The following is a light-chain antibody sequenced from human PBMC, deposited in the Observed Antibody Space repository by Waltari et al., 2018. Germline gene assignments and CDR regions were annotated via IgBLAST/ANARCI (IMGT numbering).Light chain of an antibody. Sequence: FVLTQPHSVSESPGKTITISCTRSNGNIASNYVQWYQHRPGSPPATVIYEDDQRPPGGTDRSSASVDSSSNSASLTISGLKTEDEADYYCQSFDTKNVVFGGGTRLTVL. V-gene: IGLV6-57*01. CDR3: QSFDTKNVV. J-gene: IGLJ3*02. CDR2: EDD. CDR1: NGNIASNY.